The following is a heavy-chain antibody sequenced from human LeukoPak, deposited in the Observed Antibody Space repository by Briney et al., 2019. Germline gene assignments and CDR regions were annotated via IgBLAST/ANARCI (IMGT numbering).Heavy chain of an antibody. CDR2: ISSSSSYI. CDR1: GFTFSSYS. D-gene: IGHD3-3*01. Sequence: PGGSLRLSCAASGFTFSSYSMNWVRQAPGNGLEWVSSISSSSSYIYYADSVKGRFTISRDNAKNSLYLQMNSLRAEDTAVYYCARDRPSSITIFGVPTKGYFDYWGQGTLVTVSS. CDR3: ARDRPSSITIFGVPTKGYFDY. V-gene: IGHV3-21*01. J-gene: IGHJ4*02.